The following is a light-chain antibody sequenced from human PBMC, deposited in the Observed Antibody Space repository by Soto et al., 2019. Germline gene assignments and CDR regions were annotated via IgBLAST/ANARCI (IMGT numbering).Light chain of an antibody. CDR3: CSYTSSNTHLV. CDR2: DVT. J-gene: IGLJ1*01. CDR1: SSDVGDYNY. V-gene: IGLV2-14*01. Sequence: QSALTQPASVSGAPGQSITISCTGTSSDVGDYNYVSWYQQHPGNTPKLMIYDVTNRPSVVSNRFSDSKSGNTASLTISGRQVEDLSDYYCCSYTSSNTHLVCGTGTKLTVL.